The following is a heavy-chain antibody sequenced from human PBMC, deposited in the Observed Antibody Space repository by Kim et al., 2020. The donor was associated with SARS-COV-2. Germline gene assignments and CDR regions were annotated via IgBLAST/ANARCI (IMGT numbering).Heavy chain of an antibody. CDR2: IIPIFGTA. CDR3: ARDGDYEISWNWFDP. D-gene: IGHD4-17*01. V-gene: IGHV1-69*13. CDR1: GGTFSSYA. J-gene: IGHJ5*02. Sequence: SVKVSCKASGGTFSSYAISWVRQAPGQGLEWMGGIIPIFGTANYAQKFQGRVTITADESTSTAYMELSSLRSEDTAVYYCARDGDYEISWNWFDPWGQGTLVTVSS.